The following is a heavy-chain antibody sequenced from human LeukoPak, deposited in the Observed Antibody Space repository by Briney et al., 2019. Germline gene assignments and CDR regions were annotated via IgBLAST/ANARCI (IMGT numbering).Heavy chain of an antibody. J-gene: IGHJ3*02. CDR1: GFTFSSYW. CDR3: ARDSTGPHGI. CDR2: IKQDGSEK. Sequence: GGSLRLSCVASGFTFSSYWMSWVRQAPGKGLEWVANIKQDGSEKYYVDSVKGRFTISRDNAKNSLYLQMNSLRAEDTAVYYCARDSTGPHGIWGQGTMVTVSS. V-gene: IGHV3-7*01. D-gene: IGHD1-14*01.